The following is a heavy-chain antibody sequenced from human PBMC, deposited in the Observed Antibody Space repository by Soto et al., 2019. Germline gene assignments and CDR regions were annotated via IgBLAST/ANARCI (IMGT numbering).Heavy chain of an antibody. J-gene: IGHJ6*02. D-gene: IGHD4-17*01. CDR1: GFTFSSYG. Sequence: GGSLRLSCAASGFTFSSYGMHWVRQAPGKGLEWVAVISYDGSNKYYADSVKGRFTISRDNSKNTLYLQMNSLRAEDTAVYYCAKEYTPCDYEKSNYYYGMDVWGQGTKVTVSS. V-gene: IGHV3-30*18. CDR3: AKEYTPCDYEKSNYYYGMDV. CDR2: ISYDGSNK.